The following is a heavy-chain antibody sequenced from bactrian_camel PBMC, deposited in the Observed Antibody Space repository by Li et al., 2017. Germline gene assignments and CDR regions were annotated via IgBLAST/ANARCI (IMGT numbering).Heavy chain of an antibody. CDR3: AADHEYDRLKEDEAPFSY. V-gene: IGHV3S40*01. CDR1: VYTGSRFC. J-gene: IGHJ6*01. CDR2: IDPGTSTT. D-gene: IGHD4*01. Sequence: DVQLVESGGGSVQSGGSLRLSCALSVYTGSRFCLGWFRQAPGKEREGVAVIDPGTSTTYYADSVKGRFTISQDSADNTVYLQMNNLKPEDTAMYYCAADHEYDRLKEDEAPFSYWGQGTQVTVS.